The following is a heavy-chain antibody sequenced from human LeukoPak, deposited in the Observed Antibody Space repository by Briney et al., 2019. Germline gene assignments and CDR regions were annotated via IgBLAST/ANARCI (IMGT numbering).Heavy chain of an antibody. D-gene: IGHD3-3*01. J-gene: IGHJ4*02. CDR1: GYTFTSYD. CDR3: ARGARHVFGVVIINSYYFDD. CDR2: MNPNSGGT. V-gene: IGHV1-8*01. Sequence: ASVKVSCTASGYTFTSYDINWVRQAPGQGLEWMGWMNPNSGGTDYAQKFQGRVTMTRNTSISTAYMELSSLRSEDTAVYYCARGARHVFGVVIINSYYFDDWGQGTLVTVSS.